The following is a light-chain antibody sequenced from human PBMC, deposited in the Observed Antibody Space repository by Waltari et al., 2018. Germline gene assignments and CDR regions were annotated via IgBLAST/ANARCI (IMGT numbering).Light chain of an antibody. CDR2: RSF. V-gene: IGKV1-5*03. J-gene: IGKJ1*01. CDR1: ESINSW. CDR3: QQYKRPPWT. Sequence: DIQMTQSPSTLSASVGDRVTIRCRATESINSWLAWYQQKPGKAPKLLISRSFNLESGVPSRFSGSGSGTEFILTISSLQPDDLATYHCQQYKRPPWTFGQGTKV.